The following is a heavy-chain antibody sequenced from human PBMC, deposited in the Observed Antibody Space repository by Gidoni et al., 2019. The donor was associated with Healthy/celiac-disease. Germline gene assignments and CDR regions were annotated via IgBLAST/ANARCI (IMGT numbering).Heavy chain of an antibody. CDR3: ARAPNSSGWYWVGFDY. D-gene: IGHD6-19*01. CDR1: GGSISSGGYY. V-gene: IGHV4-31*03. J-gene: IGHJ4*02. Sequence: QVQLQESGPGLVKPSQTLSLTCTVSGGSISSGGYYWSWIRQHPGKGLEWIGYIYYSGSTYYNPSLKSRVTISVDTSKNQFSLKLSSVTAADTAVYYCARAPNSSGWYWVGFDYWGQGTLVTVSS. CDR2: IYYSGST.